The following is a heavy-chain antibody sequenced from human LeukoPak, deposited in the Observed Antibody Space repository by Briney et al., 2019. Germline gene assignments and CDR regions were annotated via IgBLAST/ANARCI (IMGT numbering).Heavy chain of an antibody. V-gene: IGHV4-59*01. J-gene: IGHJ4*02. D-gene: IGHD1-26*01. CDR2: IYYSGST. Sequence: SETLSLTCTVSGGSISSYYWSWIRQPPGKGLEWIGYIYYSGSTNYNPSLKSRVTISVDTSKNQFSLKLSSVTAADTAVYYCARVAASGSYHFDYWGQGTLVTVSS. CDR3: ARVAASGSYHFDY. CDR1: GGSISSYY.